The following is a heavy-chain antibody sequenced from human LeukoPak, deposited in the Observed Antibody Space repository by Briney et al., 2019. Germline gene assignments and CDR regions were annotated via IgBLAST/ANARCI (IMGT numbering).Heavy chain of an antibody. CDR2: INPDGSET. D-gene: IGHD6-25*01. J-gene: IGHJ4*02. CDR3: LGSADRG. Sequence: GGSLRLSCADSGFTFSSHWMNWVRQAPGRGLEWVGNINPDGSETYYVESMKGRFTISRDNAKDSVYLQMNTLRVEDTAVYYCLGSADRGWGQGTLVTVSS. CDR1: GFTFSSHW. V-gene: IGHV3-7*01.